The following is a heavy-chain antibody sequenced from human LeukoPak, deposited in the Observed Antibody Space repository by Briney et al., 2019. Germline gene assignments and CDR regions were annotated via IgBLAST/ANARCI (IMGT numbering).Heavy chain of an antibody. V-gene: IGHV3-23*01. J-gene: IGHJ6*03. D-gene: IGHD6-13*01. Sequence: GGSLRLSCAASGFTFTTYAMSWVRQAPGMGLEWVSGISGSGGSTYYADSVKGRFTMSRDDSKNTAYLQMNSLQTEDTAVYYCTTHFHYSSSYYYMDVWGKGATVTVSS. CDR1: GFTFTTYA. CDR2: ISGSGGST. CDR3: TTHFHYSSSYYYMDV.